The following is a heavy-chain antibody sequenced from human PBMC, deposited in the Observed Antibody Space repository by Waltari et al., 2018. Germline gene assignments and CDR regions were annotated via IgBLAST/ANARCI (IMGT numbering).Heavy chain of an antibody. CDR2: INPNSGGT. CDR3: AVNYVWGSYRSTGEAFDI. D-gene: IGHD3-16*02. Sequence: VQLVQSGAEVKKPGATVKISCKASGYTFTDYYMHWLQQAPGKGLEWMGRINPNSGGTNYAQNFQGRVTMTRDTSISTAYMELSRLISDDTAVYYCAVNYVWGSYRSTGEAFDIWGQGTMVTVSS. CDR1: GYTFTDYY. J-gene: IGHJ3*02. V-gene: IGHV1-2*06.